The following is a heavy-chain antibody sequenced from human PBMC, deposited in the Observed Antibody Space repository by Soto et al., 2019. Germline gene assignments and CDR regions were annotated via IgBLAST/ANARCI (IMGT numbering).Heavy chain of an antibody. Sequence: QITLKESGPTQVKPTETLTLTCTFSGFSLTATGVGVGWIRQSPGKALEWLALIYWDDDERYSPSLKSRLTITKDTSRNQVVLTMTDMDPMDTATYYCAHRGFFDSGHPNWFNPWGQGTLVIVSS. D-gene: IGHD4-17*01. CDR2: IYWDDDE. CDR3: AHRGFFDSGHPNWFNP. J-gene: IGHJ5*02. V-gene: IGHV2-5*02. CDR1: GFSLTATGVG.